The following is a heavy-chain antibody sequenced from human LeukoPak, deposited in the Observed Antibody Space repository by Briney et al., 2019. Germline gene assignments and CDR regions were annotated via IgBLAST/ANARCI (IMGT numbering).Heavy chain of an antibody. CDR2: INPNSGGT. Sequence: WASVKVSCKASGYTFTGYYMHWVRQAPGQGLEWMGWINPNSGGTNYAQKFQGRVTMTRDTSISTAYMELSRLRSDDTAVYYCARDLGGYEIYDAFDIWGQGTMVTVSS. CDR1: GYTFTGYY. CDR3: ARDLGGYEIYDAFDI. D-gene: IGHD5-12*01. V-gene: IGHV1-2*02. J-gene: IGHJ3*02.